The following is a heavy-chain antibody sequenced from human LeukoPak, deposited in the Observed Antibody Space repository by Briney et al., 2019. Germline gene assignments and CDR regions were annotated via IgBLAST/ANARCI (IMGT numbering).Heavy chain of an antibody. CDR1: GYTLTELS. CDR2: FDPEDGET. V-gene: IGHV1-24*01. D-gene: IGHD5-18*01. Sequence: GASVKVSCKVSGYTLTELSMHWVRQAPGKGLEWMGGFDPEDGETIYAQKFQGRVTMTEDTSTDTAYMELSSLGSEDTAVYYCATGGPGYSYGYFDYWGQGTLVTVSS. J-gene: IGHJ4*02. CDR3: ATGGPGYSYGYFDY.